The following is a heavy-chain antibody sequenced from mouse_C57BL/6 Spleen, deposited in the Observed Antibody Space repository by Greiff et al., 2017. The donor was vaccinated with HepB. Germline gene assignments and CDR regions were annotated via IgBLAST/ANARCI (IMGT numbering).Heavy chain of an antibody. Sequence: QVQLKESGPGLVQPSQSLSITCTVSGFSLTSYGLHWVRQSPGKGLEWLGVIWSGGSTDYNAAFISRLSISKDNSKSQVFFKMNSLQADDTAIYYCASFYDYEYYFDYWGQGTTLTVSS. J-gene: IGHJ2*01. CDR3: ASFYDYEYYFDY. CDR1: GFSLTSYG. D-gene: IGHD2-4*01. V-gene: IGHV2-2*01. CDR2: IWSGGST.